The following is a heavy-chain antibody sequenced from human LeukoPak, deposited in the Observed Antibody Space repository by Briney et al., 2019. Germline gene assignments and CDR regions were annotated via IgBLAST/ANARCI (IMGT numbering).Heavy chain of an antibody. D-gene: IGHD4-11*01. V-gene: IGHV4-38-2*02. CDR3: ARGDYPPDY. J-gene: IGHJ4*02. CDR1: GGSFSSYY. Sequence: SETLSLTCTVSGGSFSSYYWNWIRQAPGKGLEWIGSIYHTGSTYYNPSLKSRVTISLDTSKNQFSLKLRSVTAADTAVYYCARGDYPPDYWGQGTLVTVSS. CDR2: IYHTGST.